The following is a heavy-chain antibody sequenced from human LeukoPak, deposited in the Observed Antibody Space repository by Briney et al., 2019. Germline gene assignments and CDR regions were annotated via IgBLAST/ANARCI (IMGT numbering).Heavy chain of an antibody. CDR1: GGTFSSYA. V-gene: IGHV1-69*01. CDR2: TIPIFGTA. CDR3: AREGRPLRYFDWLLSPFDY. D-gene: IGHD3-9*01. J-gene: IGHJ4*02. Sequence: SVKVSCKASGGTFSSYAISWVRQAPGQGLEWMGGTIPIFGTANYAQKFQGRVTITADESTSTAYMELSSLRSEDTAVYYCAREGRPLRYFDWLLSPFDYWGQGTLVTVSS.